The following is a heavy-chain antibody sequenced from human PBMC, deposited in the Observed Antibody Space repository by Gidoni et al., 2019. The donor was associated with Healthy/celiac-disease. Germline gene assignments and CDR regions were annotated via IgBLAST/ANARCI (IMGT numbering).Heavy chain of an antibody. CDR2: IYYSGNT. Sequence: QLQLQESGPGLVKPSETLSLTCTVSGGSISSSSYYWGWIRQPPGQGLEWIGSIYYSGNTYYNPSLKRRVTISVDTSKNQFSLKLSSVTGADTAVYYCARPPRYWGQGTLVTVSS. CDR3: ARPPRY. CDR1: GGSISSSSYY. J-gene: IGHJ4*02. V-gene: IGHV4-39*01.